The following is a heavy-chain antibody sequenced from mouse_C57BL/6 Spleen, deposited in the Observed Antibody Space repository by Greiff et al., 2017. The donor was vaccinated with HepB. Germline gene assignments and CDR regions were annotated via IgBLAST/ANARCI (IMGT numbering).Heavy chain of an antibody. CDR1: GFTFSDYG. V-gene: IGHV5-15*01. CDR2: ISNLAYSI. Sequence: EVMLVESGGGLVQPGGSLKLSCAASGFTFSDYGMAWVRQAPRKGPEWVAFISNLAYSIYYADTVTGRFTISRENAKNTLYLEMSSLRSEDTAMYYCARLDYSNSFAYWGQGTLVTVSA. CDR3: ARLDYSNSFAY. D-gene: IGHD2-5*01. J-gene: IGHJ3*01.